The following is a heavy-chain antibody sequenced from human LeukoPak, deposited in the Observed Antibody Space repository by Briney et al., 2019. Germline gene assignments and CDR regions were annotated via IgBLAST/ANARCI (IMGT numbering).Heavy chain of an antibody. CDR3: EKILVSYTSTWSTIFDS. V-gene: IGHV3-21*01. D-gene: IGHD6-13*01. CDR2: ISSSSYI. CDR1: GFTFSSYS. J-gene: IGHJ4*02. Sequence: GGSLRLSCAASGFTFSSYSRNWVRQAPGKELEGFSSISSSSYIYYADSVKGRFTISRDNPKNTLYLQMNRLRAEDTAVFYCEKILVSYTSTWSTIFDSWGQGTLVTVSS.